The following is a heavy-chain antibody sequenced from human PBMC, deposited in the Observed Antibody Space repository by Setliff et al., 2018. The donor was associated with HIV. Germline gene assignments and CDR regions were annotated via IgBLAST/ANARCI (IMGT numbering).Heavy chain of an antibody. J-gene: IGHJ6*03. CDR2: INHSGST. CDR1: GGSFSNYY. D-gene: IGHD6-6*01. CDR3: ARHRIAARRPPYYYMDV. Sequence: KTSETLSLTCAVYGGSFSNYYWSWIRQPPGKGLEWIGKINHSGSTKYNPSLKSRVTISVDTSKNQFFLKLSSVTAADTAVYYCARHRIAARRPPYYYMDVWGKGTTVTVSS. V-gene: IGHV4-34*01.